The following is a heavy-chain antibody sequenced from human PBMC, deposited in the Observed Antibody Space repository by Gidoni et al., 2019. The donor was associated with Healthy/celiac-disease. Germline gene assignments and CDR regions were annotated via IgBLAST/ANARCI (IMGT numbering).Heavy chain of an antibody. CDR2: IYYSGST. J-gene: IGHJ6*02. Sequence: QVQLQESGPGLVKPSETLSLTCTVSGGSISSYYWSWIRQPPGKGLEWIGYIYYSGSTNYNPSLKSRVTISVDTSKNQFSLKLSSVTAADTAVYYCARDGANYGDYYYGMDVWGQGTTVTVSS. CDR3: ARDGANYGDYYYGMDV. V-gene: IGHV4-59*01. D-gene: IGHD4-17*01. CDR1: GGSISSYY.